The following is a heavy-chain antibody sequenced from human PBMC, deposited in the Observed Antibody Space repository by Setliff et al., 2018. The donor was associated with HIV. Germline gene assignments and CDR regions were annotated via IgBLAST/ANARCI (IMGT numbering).Heavy chain of an antibody. CDR1: GGSIIYTSYY. Sequence: SETLSLTCTVSGGSIIYTSYYWGWIRQPPGKGLEWIGSIYYSGSVYYNPSLKSRVTISVDTSKNQFSLKLSSVTAADTAVYYCATYADRESNRFDPWGQGILVTVSS. CDR3: ATYADRESNRFDP. V-gene: IGHV4-39*01. D-gene: IGHD3-10*01. J-gene: IGHJ5*02. CDR2: IYYSGSV.